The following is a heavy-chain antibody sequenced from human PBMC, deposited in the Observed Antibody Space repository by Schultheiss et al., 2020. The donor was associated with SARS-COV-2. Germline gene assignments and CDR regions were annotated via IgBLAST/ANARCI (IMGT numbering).Heavy chain of an antibody. Sequence: GGSLRLSCAASGFTVSSNYMSWVRQAPGKGLEWVSVIYSGGSTYYADSVKGRFTISRDNSKNTLYLQMNSLRAEDTAVYYCAKAHSIAAAGTPLGYFDLWGRGTLVTVSS. J-gene: IGHJ2*01. CDR2: IYSGGST. CDR1: GFTVSSNY. V-gene: IGHV3-53*01. CDR3: AKAHSIAAAGTPLGYFDL. D-gene: IGHD6-13*01.